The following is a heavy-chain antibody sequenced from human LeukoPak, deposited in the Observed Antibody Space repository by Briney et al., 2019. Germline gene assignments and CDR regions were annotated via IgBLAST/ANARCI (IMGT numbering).Heavy chain of an antibody. J-gene: IGHJ4*02. Sequence: SETLSLTCTVSGGSISDFYWSWIRQPPGKGLEWIGYIYYSGSTNYNPSLKSRVTISVDTSKNQFSLKLSSVTAADTAVYYCARGLDFWSGYYTAGHFDYWGQGTLVTVSS. V-gene: IGHV4-59*01. D-gene: IGHD3-3*01. CDR2: IYYSGST. CDR1: GGSISDFY. CDR3: ARGLDFWSGYYTAGHFDY.